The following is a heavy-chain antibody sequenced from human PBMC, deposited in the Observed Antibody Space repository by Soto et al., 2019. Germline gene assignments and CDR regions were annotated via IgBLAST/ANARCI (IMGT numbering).Heavy chain of an antibody. J-gene: IGHJ2*01. V-gene: IGHV3-48*03. CDR3: ARDIVVVPAARIWWYFDL. D-gene: IGHD2-2*01. CDR2: ISSSGSTI. Sequence: EVQLVESGGGLVQPGGSLRLSCAASGFTFSSYEMNWVRQAPGKGLEWVSYISSSGSTIYYADSVKGRFTISRDNAKNSLYLQMNCLRAEDTAVYYCARDIVVVPAARIWWYFDLWGRGTLVTVSS. CDR1: GFTFSSYE.